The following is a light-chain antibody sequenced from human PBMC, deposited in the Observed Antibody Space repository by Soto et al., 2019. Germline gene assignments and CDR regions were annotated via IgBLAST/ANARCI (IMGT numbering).Light chain of an antibody. J-gene: IGKJ3*01. Sequence: EIVLTQSPGTLSLSPGERATLSCGASQSVSSKYLAWYQQKPGQAPRLLIYGTSIRASGVPERFSGGGSGTDFTLTITRLEPEDFAVYYCQQYGSSLCTFGPGTKVDFK. V-gene: IGKV3-20*01. CDR2: GTS. CDR3: QQYGSSLCT. CDR1: QSVSSKY.